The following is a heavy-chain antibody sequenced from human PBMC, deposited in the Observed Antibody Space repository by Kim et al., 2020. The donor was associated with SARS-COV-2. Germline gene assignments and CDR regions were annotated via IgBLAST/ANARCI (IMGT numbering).Heavy chain of an antibody. CDR2: K. V-gene: IGHV3-7*01. J-gene: IGHJ3*02. CDR3: ARGVAFDI. Sequence: KYYGDTVKGPFTNSRDTAENSLYLQRNNLRAEDTAVYYCARGVAFDIWGQGTMVTVSS.